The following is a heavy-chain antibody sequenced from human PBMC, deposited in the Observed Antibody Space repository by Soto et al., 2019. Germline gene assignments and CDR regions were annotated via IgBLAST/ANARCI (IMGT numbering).Heavy chain of an antibody. CDR1: GGSISSSSYY. V-gene: IGHV4-39*01. CDR3: ARSRLYDSSGYYTY. Sequence: LSLTCTFSGGSISSSSYYWGWIRQPPGKGLEWIGSIYYSGSTYYNPSLKSRVTISVDTSKNQFSLKLSSVTAADTAVCYCARSRLYDSSGYYTYWGQGTLVTVSS. CDR2: IYYSGST. J-gene: IGHJ4*02. D-gene: IGHD3-22*01.